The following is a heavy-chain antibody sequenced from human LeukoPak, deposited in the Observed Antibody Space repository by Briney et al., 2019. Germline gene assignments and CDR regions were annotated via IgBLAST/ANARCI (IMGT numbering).Heavy chain of an antibody. CDR1: GGTFSSYA. Sequence: ASVKVSCKASGGTFSSYAISWVRQAPGQGLERMGGIIPIFGTANYAQRFQGRVTITADESTSTAYMELSSLRSEDTAVYYCAREGNYDSSGYPFDPWGQGTLVTVSS. J-gene: IGHJ5*02. CDR3: AREGNYDSSGYPFDP. CDR2: IIPIFGTA. V-gene: IGHV1-69*13. D-gene: IGHD3-22*01.